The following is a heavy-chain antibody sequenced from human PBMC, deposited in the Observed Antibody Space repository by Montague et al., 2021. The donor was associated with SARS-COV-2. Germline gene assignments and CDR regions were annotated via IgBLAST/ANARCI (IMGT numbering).Heavy chain of an antibody. CDR2: MHFTGKT. Sequence: SETLSLTCSVSGDSITNHYWSWIRQPAGKGLEWIGRMHFTGKTKFSPFFSSRLTMSADTSKNQFSLKLTSVTAADTAVYYCARVKRLYYYGLGVSAYFDYWGQGTLVTVSS. J-gene: IGHJ4*02. D-gene: IGHD3-10*01. V-gene: IGHV4-4*07. CDR3: ARVKRLYYYGLGVSAYFDY. CDR1: GDSITNHY.